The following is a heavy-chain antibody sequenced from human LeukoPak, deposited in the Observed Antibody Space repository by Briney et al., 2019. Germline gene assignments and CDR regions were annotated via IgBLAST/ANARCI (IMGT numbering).Heavy chain of an antibody. CDR3: ARAALLLPFDY. CDR1: GYTFTSYG. J-gene: IGHJ4*02. CDR2: IIPILGIA. Sequence: SVKVSCKASGYTFTSYGISWVRQAPGQGLEWMGRIIPILGIANYAQKFQGRVTITADKSTSTAYMELSSLRSEDTAVYYCARAALLLPFDYWGQGTLVTVSS. D-gene: IGHD2-15*01. V-gene: IGHV1-69*04.